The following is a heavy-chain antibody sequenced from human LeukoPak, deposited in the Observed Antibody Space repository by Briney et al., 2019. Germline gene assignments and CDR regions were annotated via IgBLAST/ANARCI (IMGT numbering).Heavy chain of an antibody. V-gene: IGHV4-61*01. Sequence: SSETLSLTCTVSGDSISTSNSYWSWIRQPPGKGLEWIGYIYYSGSTNYNPSLKSRVTISVDTSKNQFSLRLRSVTAADTAVYYCARVTGYMIEDYFDYWGQGTLVTVSS. CDR3: ARVTGYMIEDYFDY. CDR2: IYYSGST. D-gene: IGHD3-22*01. CDR1: GDSISTSNSY. J-gene: IGHJ4*02.